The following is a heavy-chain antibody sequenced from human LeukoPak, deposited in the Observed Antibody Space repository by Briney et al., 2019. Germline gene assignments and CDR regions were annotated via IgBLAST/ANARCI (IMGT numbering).Heavy chain of an antibody. CDR1: GGSFSGYY. J-gene: IGHJ3*02. V-gene: IGHV4-34*01. CDR3: ARDHRQDAFDI. Sequence: PSETLSLTCAVYGGSFSGYYWSWIRQPPGKGLEWIGEINHSGSTNYNPSLKSRVTISVDTSKNQFSLKLSSVTAADTAVYYCARDHRQDAFDIWGQGTMVTVSS. CDR2: INHSGST.